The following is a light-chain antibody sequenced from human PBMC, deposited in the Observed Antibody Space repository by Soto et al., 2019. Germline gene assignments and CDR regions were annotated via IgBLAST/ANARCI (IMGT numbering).Light chain of an antibody. V-gene: IGKV3-11*01. J-gene: IGKJ5*01. CDR2: GAS. CDR1: QSVSTY. Sequence: EIVLTQSPATLSLSPGERATLSCRASQSVSTYLAWYQQKPGQTPRLLIYGASRRATDIPDRFSGSGSGTDFTLTISSLEPEDFAVYYCQQRSNWRITFGQGTRLEIK. CDR3: QQRSNWRIT.